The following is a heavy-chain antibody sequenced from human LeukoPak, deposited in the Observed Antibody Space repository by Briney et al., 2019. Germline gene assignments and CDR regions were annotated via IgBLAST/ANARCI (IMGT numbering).Heavy chain of an antibody. CDR2: MSGSGGST. D-gene: IGHD3-22*01. J-gene: IGHJ2*01. CDR1: GFTFSIYG. V-gene: IGHV3-23*01. CDR3: AKDGYYDSSAYYYVRYFDL. Sequence: GGSLRLSCAASGFTFSIYGMSWVRQAPGRGLEWVSAMSGSGGSTYYADSVKGRFTISRDNSRNTLYLQMNSLRAEDTAVYYCAKDGYYDSSAYYYVRYFDLWGRGTLVTVSS.